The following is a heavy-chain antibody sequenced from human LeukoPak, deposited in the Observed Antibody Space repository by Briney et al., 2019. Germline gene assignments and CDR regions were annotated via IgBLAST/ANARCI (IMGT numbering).Heavy chain of an antibody. J-gene: IGHJ6*01. CDR1: GFTFSSYG. V-gene: IGHV3-30*02. D-gene: IGHD6-13*01. CDR3: ARDRRYSSRWYSYGMDV. CDR2: IRYDGSNK. Sequence: GGSLRLSCAGSGFTFSSYGMHWVRQAPGKGLEWVAFIRYDGSNKYYADSVKGRFTISRDNAKNSLYLQMNSLRAEDTAVYYCARDRRYSSRWYSYGMDVWGQGTTVTVSS.